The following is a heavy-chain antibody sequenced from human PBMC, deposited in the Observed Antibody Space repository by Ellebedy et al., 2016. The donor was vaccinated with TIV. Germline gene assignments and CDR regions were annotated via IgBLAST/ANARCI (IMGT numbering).Heavy chain of an antibody. CDR3: ARTLKRLTGFNP. D-gene: IGHD4/OR15-4a*01. CDR1: GGSISSYY. Sequence: SETLSLTXTVSGGSISSYYWSWIRQPPGKGLEWIGYIYYSGSTNYNPSLKSRVTISVDTSKNQFSLKLSSVTAADTAVYYCARTLKRLTGFNPWGQGTLVTVSS. J-gene: IGHJ5*02. CDR2: IYYSGST. V-gene: IGHV4-59*13.